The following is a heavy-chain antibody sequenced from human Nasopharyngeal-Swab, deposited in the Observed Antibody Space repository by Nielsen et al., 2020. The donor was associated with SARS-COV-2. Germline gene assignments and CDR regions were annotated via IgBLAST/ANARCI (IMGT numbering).Heavy chain of an antibody. V-gene: IGHV1-8*02. CDR2: MNPNSGNT. J-gene: IGHJ6*02. Sequence: ASVKVSCKASGYTLTSYYINWVRQATGQGLEWMGWMNPNSGNTGYAQKFQGRVTMTRNTSISTAYMELSSLRSEDTAVYYCARGTTVRYFDWLFADYGMNVWGQGTTVTVSS. CDR3: ARGTTVRYFDWLFADYGMNV. D-gene: IGHD3-9*01. CDR1: GYTLTSYY.